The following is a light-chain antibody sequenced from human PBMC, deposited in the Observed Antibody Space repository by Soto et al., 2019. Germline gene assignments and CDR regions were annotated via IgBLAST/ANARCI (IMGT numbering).Light chain of an antibody. V-gene: IGKV3-20*01. CDR2: GAS. CDR1: QSVSSSY. CDR3: QQYGSSQGLT. J-gene: IGKJ4*01. Sequence: ENVLTQSPGILSLSPGERATLSCRASQSVSSSYLAWYQQKPGQAPRLLIYGASSRATGIPDRFSGSGSGTDFTLTISRLEPEDFAVYYCQQYGSSQGLTFGGGTKVDIK.